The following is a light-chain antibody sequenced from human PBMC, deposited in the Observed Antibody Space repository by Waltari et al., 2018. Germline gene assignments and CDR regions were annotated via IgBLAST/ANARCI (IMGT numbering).Light chain of an antibody. CDR3: CSYASGSTII. CDR2: EGT. J-gene: IGLJ2*01. V-gene: IGLV2-23*01. Sequence: QSALTQPASVSGSPGQSITISCTVTSSDVGSYNLFSWFQRHPGKAPELLIYEGTKRPSGVSNRFSGSKSGNTASLTISGLQAEDEADYYCCSYASGSTIIFGGGTKLTVL. CDR1: SSDVGSYNL.